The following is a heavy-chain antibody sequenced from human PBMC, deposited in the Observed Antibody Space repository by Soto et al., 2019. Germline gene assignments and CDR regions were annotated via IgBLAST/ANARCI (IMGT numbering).Heavy chain of an antibody. CDR1: GFTFSSYG. Sequence: QVQLVESGGGVVQPGRSLRLYCVSSGFTFSSYGMHWVRQAPGKGLEWVALIWYDGSSKSYADSVKGRFTISRDDSKNTLYLQMSSLGAEDPAVYYCVRFDGVVGAYDYWGQGTLVTVSS. V-gene: IGHV3-33*01. J-gene: IGHJ4*02. CDR2: IWYDGSSK. D-gene: IGHD2-15*01. CDR3: VRFDGVVGAYDY.